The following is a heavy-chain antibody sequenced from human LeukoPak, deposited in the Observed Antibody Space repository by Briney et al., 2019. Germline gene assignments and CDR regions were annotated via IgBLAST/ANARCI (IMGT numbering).Heavy chain of an antibody. J-gene: IGHJ4*02. CDR3: ARGYSGYESFDY. CDR2: IYYSGGT. D-gene: IGHD5-12*01. Sequence: SETLSLTCTVSGGSISSYYWSWTRQPPGKGLEWIGYIYYSGGTNYNPSLKSRVTISVDTSKNQFSLKLSSVTAADTAVYYCARGYSGYESFDYWGQGTLVTVSS. CDR1: GGSISSYY. V-gene: IGHV4-59*01.